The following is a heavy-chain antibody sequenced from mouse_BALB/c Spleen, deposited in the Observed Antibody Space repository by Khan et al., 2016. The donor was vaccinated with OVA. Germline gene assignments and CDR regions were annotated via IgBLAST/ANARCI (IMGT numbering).Heavy chain of an antibody. Sequence: EVKLMESGGDLVKPGGSLKLSCAASGFTFSSYSMSWVRQNPDKRLEWVATISTGGDYTYYPDNVKGRFIISRDDAKNTLYLQMSSLKSEETAMYYCASHLTGSFAYWGQGTLVTVSA. CDR1: GFTFSSYS. CDR3: ASHLTGSFAY. D-gene: IGHD4-1*01. CDR2: ISTGGDYT. J-gene: IGHJ3*01. V-gene: IGHV5-6*01.